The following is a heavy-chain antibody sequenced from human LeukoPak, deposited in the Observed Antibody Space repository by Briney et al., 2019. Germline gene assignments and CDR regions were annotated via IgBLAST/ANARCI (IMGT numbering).Heavy chain of an antibody. J-gene: IGHJ4*02. D-gene: IGHD3-22*01. CDR2: INHSGST. CDR1: GGSFSGYY. Sequence: SETLSLTCAVYGGSFSGYYWSWIRQPPGKGLEWIGEINHSGSTNYNPSLKSRVTIPVDTSKNQFSLKLSSVTAADTAVYYCARGYYYDSSGEDFDYWGQGTLVTVSS. CDR3: ARGYYYDSSGEDFDY. V-gene: IGHV4-34*01.